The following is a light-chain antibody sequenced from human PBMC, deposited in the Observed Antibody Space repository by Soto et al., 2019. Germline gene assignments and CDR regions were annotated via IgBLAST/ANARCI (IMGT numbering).Light chain of an antibody. CDR3: CSYAGSGTWV. CDR2: EDS. J-gene: IGLJ3*02. V-gene: IGLV2-23*01. CDR1: SSDVGSYTL. Sequence: QSVLTQPASVSGSPGQSITISCTGTSSDVGSYTLVSWYQQYPGKAPKLMIYEDSERPSGVSNRFSGSKSGNTASLTISGLQAEDEADYYCCSYAGSGTWVFGGGTKLTVL.